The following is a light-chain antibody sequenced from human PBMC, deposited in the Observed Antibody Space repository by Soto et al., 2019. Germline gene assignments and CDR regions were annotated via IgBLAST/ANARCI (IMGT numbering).Light chain of an antibody. CDR1: QDINSY. CDR2: AGT. V-gene: IGKV1-9*01. CDR3: QQSYSTPRT. Sequence: IQLTQSPSSLSASVGDRVTITCRASQDINSYLAWYQQKPGKAPNLLIYAGTSLQSGVPSRFSGGGSGTDFTLTISSLQPEDFATYYCQQSYSTPRTFGQGTKVDIK. J-gene: IGKJ1*01.